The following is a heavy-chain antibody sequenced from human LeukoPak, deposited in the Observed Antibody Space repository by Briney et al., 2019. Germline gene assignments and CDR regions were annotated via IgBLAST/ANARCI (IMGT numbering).Heavy chain of an antibody. CDR3: ARDSAYDYYDSSLEVGGVLPLDY. V-gene: IGHV1-2*02. CDR2: IDPNSGGT. D-gene: IGHD3-22*01. J-gene: IGHJ4*02. CDR1: GYTFTGYY. Sequence: ASVKVSCKASGYTFTGYYMHWVRQAPGQGLEWMGWIDPNSGGTNYAQKFQGRVTITRDTSISTAYMELSRLRSDDTAVYYCARDSAYDYYDSSLEVGGVLPLDYWGQGTLVTVSS.